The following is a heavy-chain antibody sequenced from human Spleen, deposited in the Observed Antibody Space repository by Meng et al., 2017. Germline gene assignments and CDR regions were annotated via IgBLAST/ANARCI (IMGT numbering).Heavy chain of an antibody. D-gene: IGHD3-9*01. CDR3: ASGGVRYFDWPLNRAYYFDY. Sequence: QVQLPQGGAGLFEPSEILSLTCAVYGGSFSGYYWSWIRQPPGKGLEWIGEINHSGSTNYNPSLKSRVTISVDTSKNQFSLKLSSVTAADTAVYYCASGGVRYFDWPLNRAYYFDYWGQGTLVTVSS. V-gene: IGHV4-34*01. CDR2: INHSGST. CDR1: GGSFSGYY. J-gene: IGHJ4*02.